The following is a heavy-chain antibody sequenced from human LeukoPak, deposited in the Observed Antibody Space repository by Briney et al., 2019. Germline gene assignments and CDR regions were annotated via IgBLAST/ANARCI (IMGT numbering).Heavy chain of an antibody. CDR2: IKQDGSEK. V-gene: IGHV3-7*03. J-gene: IGHJ6*04. CDR3: AAVPYYGMDV. D-gene: IGHD6-19*01. Sequence: GGSLRLSRAASGFTFSSYWMSWVRQAPGKGLEWVANIKQDGSEKYYVDSVKGRFTISRDNAKNSLYLRMNSLRAEDTAVYYCAAVPYYGMDVWGKGTTVTVSS. CDR1: GFTFSSYW.